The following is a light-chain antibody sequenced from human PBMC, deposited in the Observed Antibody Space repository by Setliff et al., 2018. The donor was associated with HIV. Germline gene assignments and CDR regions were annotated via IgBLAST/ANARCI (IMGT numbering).Light chain of an antibody. CDR2: DVS. J-gene: IGLJ3*02. V-gene: IGLV2-11*01. CDR1: SGDVGGYNY. Sequence: QSVLTQPRSVSGSPGQSVTISCTGTSGDVGGYNYVSWYQQHPGKAPKLMIYDVSKRPSGVPDRFSGSKSGNTASLTISGLQAEDETDYYCCSYAGSSNGVFGGGTKVTVL. CDR3: CSYAGSSNGV.